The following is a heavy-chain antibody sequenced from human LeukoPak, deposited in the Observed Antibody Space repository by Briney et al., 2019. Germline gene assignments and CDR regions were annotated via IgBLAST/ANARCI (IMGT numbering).Heavy chain of an antibody. CDR2: FSPGDSDS. CDR1: AYSFTSYW. Sequence: GESLKISCKGSAYSFTSYWIGWVRQMPAKDLEWMGIFSPGDSDSRYSPSFQGQVTISADRSISTPYLQWSSLKASDTAIYYCARLASAWNFDYWGQGTLVTVSS. CDR3: ARLASAWNFDY. J-gene: IGHJ4*02. D-gene: IGHD6-19*01. V-gene: IGHV5-51*01.